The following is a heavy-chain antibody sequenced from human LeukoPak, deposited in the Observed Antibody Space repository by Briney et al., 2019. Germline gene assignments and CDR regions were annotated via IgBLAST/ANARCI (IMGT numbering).Heavy chain of an antibody. Sequence: SETLSLTCTVSGGSISSGDYYWSWIRQPPGKGLEWIGYIYYSGSTYYNPSLKSRVTISVDTSKNQFSLKLSSVTAADTAVYYCARDPGASLADDAFDIWGQGTMVTVSS. V-gene: IGHV4-30-4*01. CDR2: IYYSGST. D-gene: IGHD2-8*02. CDR1: GGSISSGDYY. CDR3: ARDPGASLADDAFDI. J-gene: IGHJ3*02.